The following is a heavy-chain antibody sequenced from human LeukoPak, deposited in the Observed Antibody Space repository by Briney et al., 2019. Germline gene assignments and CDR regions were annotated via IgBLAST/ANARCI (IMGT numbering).Heavy chain of an antibody. CDR2: IKQDGSEK. V-gene: IGHV3-7*01. CDR3: ARELLWFGELSQTRFDP. Sequence: GGSLRLSCAVSGFTFRSYDMSWVRQAPGKGLEWVANIKQDGSEKYYVDSVKGRFTISRDNAKNSLYLQVNSLRAEDTAVYYCARELLWFGELSQTRFDPWGQGTLVTVSS. CDR1: GFTFRSYD. J-gene: IGHJ5*02. D-gene: IGHD3-10*01.